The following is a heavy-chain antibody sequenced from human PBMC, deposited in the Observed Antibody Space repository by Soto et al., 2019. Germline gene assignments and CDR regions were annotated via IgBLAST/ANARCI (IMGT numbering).Heavy chain of an antibody. V-gene: IGHV1-69*13. CDR1: GGAFSSYA. Sequence: AVKVSCKASGGAFSSYANSWGRQAPGQGFEWMGGVIPIFGTANYTQKFQGRVTITADESTSTAYMELSSLRSEDTAVYHCARDAIAPRDIIAARDAFEIWGQGTMVTVSS. D-gene: IGHD6-13*01. J-gene: IGHJ3*02. CDR2: VIPIFGTA. CDR3: ARDAIAPRDIIAARDAFEI.